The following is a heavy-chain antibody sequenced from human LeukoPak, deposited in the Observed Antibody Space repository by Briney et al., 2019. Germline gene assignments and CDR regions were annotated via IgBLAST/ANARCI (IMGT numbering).Heavy chain of an antibody. Sequence: GGSLRLSCAVSGFTFSNYGVHWVRQAPGKGLEWVALLSSGGINKHYADSVKGRFIISRDNSMNTLYLQMNSLRVEGTAVYYCARDHAGSGRAFDNWGQGTLVTVSS. CDR2: LSSGGINK. V-gene: IGHV3-30*03. J-gene: IGHJ4*02. CDR3: ARDHAGSGRAFDN. CDR1: GFTFSNYG. D-gene: IGHD2-15*01.